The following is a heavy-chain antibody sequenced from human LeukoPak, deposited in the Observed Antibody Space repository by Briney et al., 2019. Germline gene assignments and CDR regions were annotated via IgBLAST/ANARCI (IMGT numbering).Heavy chain of an antibody. CDR1: GGSVSSGSYY. Sequence: PSETLSLTCTVSGGSVSSGSYYWSWIRQPPGKGLEWIGYIYYSGSTNYNPSLKSRVTISVDTSKNQFSLKLSSVTAADTAVYYCARDALGYCSGGSCSDWGQGTLVTVSS. V-gene: IGHV4-61*01. CDR3: ARDALGYCSGGSCSD. J-gene: IGHJ4*02. D-gene: IGHD2-15*01. CDR2: IYYSGST.